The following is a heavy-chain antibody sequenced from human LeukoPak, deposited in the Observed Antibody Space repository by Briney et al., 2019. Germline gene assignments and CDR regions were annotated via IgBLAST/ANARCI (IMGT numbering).Heavy chain of an antibody. J-gene: IGHJ5*02. CDR1: GGSISSYY. D-gene: IGHD2-2*01. V-gene: IGHV4-4*07. CDR2: IYTSGST. CDR3: ARSGEGEYCSSTSCDPGLNWFDP. Sequence: SETLSLTCTVSGGSISSYYWSWIRQPAGKGLEWIGRIYTSGSTNYNPSLKSRVTMSVDTSKNQFSLKLSSVTAADTAVYYCARSGEGEYCSSTSCDPGLNWFDPWGQGTLVTVSS.